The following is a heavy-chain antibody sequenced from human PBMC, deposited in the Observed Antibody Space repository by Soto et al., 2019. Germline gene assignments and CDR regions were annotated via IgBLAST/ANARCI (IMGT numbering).Heavy chain of an antibody. CDR1: GFTFSSYY. V-gene: IGHV3-7*04. Sequence: GSLRLSCAASGFTFSSYYMNWVRQAPGKGLEWVGNIRQDGSEKNYVDSVKGRFTISRDNAKNSLYLQMNSLRAEDTAVYYCAREIVVARGASYFDYWGPGTLVTVSS. CDR2: IRQDGSEK. CDR3: AREIVVARGASYFDY. J-gene: IGHJ4*02. D-gene: IGHD2-2*01.